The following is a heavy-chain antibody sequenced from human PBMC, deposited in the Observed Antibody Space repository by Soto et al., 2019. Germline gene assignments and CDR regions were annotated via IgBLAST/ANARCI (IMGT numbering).Heavy chain of an antibody. D-gene: IGHD4-4*01. Sequence: SETLSLTCTVSGGSISSYYWSRIRQPPGKGLEWIVYIYYSGSTNYNPSLKSRVTISVDTSKNQFSLKLSSVTAADTAVYYCAREGLDSNYSWFDYWGQGTLVTVSS. CDR2: IYYSGST. CDR3: AREGLDSNYSWFDY. V-gene: IGHV4-59*01. J-gene: IGHJ4*02. CDR1: GGSISSYY.